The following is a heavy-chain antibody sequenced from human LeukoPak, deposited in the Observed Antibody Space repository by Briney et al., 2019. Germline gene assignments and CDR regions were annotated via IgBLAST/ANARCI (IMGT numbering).Heavy chain of an antibody. D-gene: IGHD3-16*01. V-gene: IGHV4-31*03. J-gene: IGHJ4*02. CDR2: IYYTGTT. CDR1: GGSISSGGYY. CDR3: ARGPGGELDH. Sequence: TLSLTCTVSGGSISSGGYYWNWIRQDPGKGLEWIGYIYYTGTTYYNPSLKSRVTLSVDTSKNQFSLKLNSVTAADSAVYYCARGPGGELDHWGQGTLVTVSS.